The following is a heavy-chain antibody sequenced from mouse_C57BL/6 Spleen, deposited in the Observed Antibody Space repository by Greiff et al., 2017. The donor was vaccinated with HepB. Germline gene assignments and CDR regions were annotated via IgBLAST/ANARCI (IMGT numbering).Heavy chain of an antibody. CDR1: GYTFTSYW. V-gene: IGHV1-53*01. CDR2: INPSNGGT. J-gene: IGHJ1*03. CDR3: ARGDYSKGWYFDV. D-gene: IGHD2-5*01. Sequence: QVQLKQPGTELVKPGASVKLSCKASGYTFTSYWMHWVKQRPGQGLEWIGNINPSNGGTNYNEKFKSKATLTVDKSSSTAYMQLSSLTSEDSAVYYCARGDYSKGWYFDVWGTGTTVTVSS.